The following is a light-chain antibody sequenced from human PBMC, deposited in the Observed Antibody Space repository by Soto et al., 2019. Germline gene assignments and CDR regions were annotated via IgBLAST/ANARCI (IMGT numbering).Light chain of an antibody. Sequence: ENVLTQSPGTLSLSPGERATPSCRASQNLTNNYFAWYQQKPGRALRLLIDGASTRATGIPDRFSGSGSGTDFTLTISRLEPEDVAVYYCQQYEAVVTFGQGTKVEI. J-gene: IGKJ1*01. V-gene: IGKV3-20*01. CDR2: GAS. CDR3: QQYEAVVT. CDR1: QNLTNNY.